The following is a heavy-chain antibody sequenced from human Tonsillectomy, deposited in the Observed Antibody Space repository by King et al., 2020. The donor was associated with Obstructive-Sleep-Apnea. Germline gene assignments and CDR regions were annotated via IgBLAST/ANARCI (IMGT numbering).Heavy chain of an antibody. CDR1: GDSISSSNFY. Sequence: LQLQESGPGLVKPSETLSLTCTVSGDSISSSNFYWGWIRQPPGKGLEWIGSFYYSGSTYYNPSLKSRVTISIDTSKSLFSLKLSSVTAADTAVFYCARWRLMVYGFDTWGQGTLVTVSS. V-gene: IGHV4-39*07. D-gene: IGHD2-8*01. CDR3: ARWRLMVYGFDT. J-gene: IGHJ5*02. CDR2: FYYSGST.